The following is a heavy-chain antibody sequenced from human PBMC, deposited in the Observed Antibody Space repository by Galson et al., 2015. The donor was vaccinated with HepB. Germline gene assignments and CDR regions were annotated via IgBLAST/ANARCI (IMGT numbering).Heavy chain of an antibody. CDR1: GFTFSSYG. D-gene: IGHD2-2*01. CDR3: AKDGDCSSTSCSRLYFQH. J-gene: IGHJ1*01. CDR2: ISYDGSNK. Sequence: SLRLSCAASGFTFSSYGMHWVRQAPGKGLEWVAVISYDGSNKYYADSVKGRFTISRDNSKNTLYLQMNSLRAEDTAVYYCAKDGDCSSTSCSRLYFQHWGQGTLVTVSS. V-gene: IGHV3-30*18.